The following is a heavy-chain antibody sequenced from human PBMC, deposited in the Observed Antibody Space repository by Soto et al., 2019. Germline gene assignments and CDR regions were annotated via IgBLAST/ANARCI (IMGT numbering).Heavy chain of an antibody. CDR3: ARAETTTSSGWGEYYYYYYGMDV. D-gene: IGHD6-19*01. CDR1: GYTFTGYY. CDR2: INPNSGGT. Sequence: ASVKVSCKASGYTFTGYYMHWVRQAPGQGLEWMGWINPNSGGTNYAQKFQGWVTMTRDTSISTAYMELSRPRSDDTAVYYCARAETTTSSGWGEYYYYYYGMDVWGQGTTVTVSS. V-gene: IGHV1-2*04. J-gene: IGHJ6*02.